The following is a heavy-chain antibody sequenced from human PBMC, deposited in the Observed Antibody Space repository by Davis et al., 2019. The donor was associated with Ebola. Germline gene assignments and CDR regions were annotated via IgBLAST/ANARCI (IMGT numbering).Heavy chain of an antibody. Sequence: PSETLSLTCTVSGGSISSSSYYWSWIRQPPGKGLEWIGYIYYSGSTNYNPSLKSRVTISVDTSKNQFSLKLSSVTAADTAVYYCARAVGTTDWLDYWGQGTLVTVSS. V-gene: IGHV4-61*01. D-gene: IGHD3/OR15-3a*01. CDR3: ARAVGTTDWLDY. CDR2: IYYSGST. CDR1: GGSISSSSYY. J-gene: IGHJ4*02.